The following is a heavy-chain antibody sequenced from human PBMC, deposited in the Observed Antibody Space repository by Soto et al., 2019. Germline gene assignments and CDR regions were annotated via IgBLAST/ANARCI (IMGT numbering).Heavy chain of an antibody. V-gene: IGHV3-23*01. CDR3: VSWLSVQFDN. D-gene: IGHD6-19*01. CDR2: IDSNGVRK. J-gene: IGHJ4*02. CDR1: GFALSNHP. Sequence: GGSLRLSCVARGFALSNHPMTWVRQAPGRGLQWVATIDSNGVRKHFADSVKGRFAISRDNSRSTVDLYMTNLRVEDTATYYCVSWLSVQFDNRGQGTVVTVCS.